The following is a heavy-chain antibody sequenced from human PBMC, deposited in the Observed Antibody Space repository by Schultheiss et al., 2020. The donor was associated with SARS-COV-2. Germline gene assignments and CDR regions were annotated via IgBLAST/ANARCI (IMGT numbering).Heavy chain of an antibody. D-gene: IGHD2-2*02. CDR1: GFTFRIYS. J-gene: IGHJ6*03. CDR2: ISYDGSNK. V-gene: IGHV3-30*07. CDR3: ARETALILYDYYYYYLDV. Sequence: GGSLRLSCAASGFTFRIYSMHWVRQAPGKGLEWVAVISYDGSNKYYADSVKGRFTISRDNANNSLYLQMNSLRAEDTAVYYCARETALILYDYYYYYLDVWGKGTTVTVSS.